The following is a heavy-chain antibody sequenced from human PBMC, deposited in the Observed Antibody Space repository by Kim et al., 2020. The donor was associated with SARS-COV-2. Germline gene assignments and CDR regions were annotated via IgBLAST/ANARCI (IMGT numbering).Heavy chain of an antibody. CDR1: GAAISSYY. J-gene: IGHJ5*02. CDR2: TFYTGST. D-gene: IGHD6-13*01. CDR3: AGSWPSIYTWFDP. Sequence: SETLSLTCTVSGAAISSYYWTWIRQPPGKCLEWIGYTFYTGSTSYNPSLKSRVTISVDTSKNQFSLKLNSVTAADTAVYYCAGSWPSIYTWFDPWGQGTLVTVSS. V-gene: IGHV4-59*01.